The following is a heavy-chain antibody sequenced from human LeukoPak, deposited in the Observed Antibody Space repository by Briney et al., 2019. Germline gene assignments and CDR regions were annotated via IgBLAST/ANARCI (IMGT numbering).Heavy chain of an antibody. J-gene: IGHJ4*02. D-gene: IGHD3-22*01. V-gene: IGHV3-23*01. CDR2: ISGSGGST. CDR3: AKTDSYYDSSGYYFDY. CDR1: GFTFSSYA. Sequence: GGSLRLSCAASGFTFSSYAMSWVRQAPGKGLEWVSAISGSGGSTYYADSVKGRFTISRDNSKNTLYLQMNSLRAEDTAVYYCAKTDSYYDSSGYYFDYWGQGTLATVSS.